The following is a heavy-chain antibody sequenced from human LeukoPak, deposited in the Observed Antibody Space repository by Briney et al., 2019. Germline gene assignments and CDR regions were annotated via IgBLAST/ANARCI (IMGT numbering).Heavy chain of an antibody. CDR3: ARDYKIAAAGRYYYYYMDV. CDR1: GGSISSGDYY. V-gene: IGHV4-30-4*08. Sequence: SETLSLTCTVSGGSISSGDYYWSWIRQSPGKGLEWIGYIYYSGSTYYNPSLKSRVTISVDTSKNQFSLKLSSVTAADTAVYYCARDYKIAAAGRYYYYYMDVWGKGTTVTVSS. J-gene: IGHJ6*03. CDR2: IYYSGST. D-gene: IGHD6-13*01.